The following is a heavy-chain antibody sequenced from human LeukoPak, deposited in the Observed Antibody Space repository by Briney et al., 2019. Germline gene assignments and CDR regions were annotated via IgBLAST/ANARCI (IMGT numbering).Heavy chain of an antibody. D-gene: IGHD3-9*01. CDR1: GYTFTGYY. V-gene: IGHV7-4-1*02. CDR3: ARQYSDILTGYHRGELYWYFDL. Sequence: ASVKVSCKASGYTFTGYYMHWVRQAPGQGLEWMGWINTNTGNPTYAQGFTGRFVFSLDTSVSTAYLQISSLKAEDTAVYYCARQYSDILTGYHRGELYWYFDLWGRGTLVTVSS. J-gene: IGHJ2*01. CDR2: INTNTGNP.